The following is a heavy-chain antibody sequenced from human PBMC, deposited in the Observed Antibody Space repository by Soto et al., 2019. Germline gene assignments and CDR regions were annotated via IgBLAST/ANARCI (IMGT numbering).Heavy chain of an antibody. CDR1: GGSISSYY. CDR3: ARDLYSSSYDYYYGMDV. V-gene: IGHV4-59*01. Sequence: PSETLSLTCTVSGGSISSYYWSWIRQPPGKGLEWIGYIYYSGSTNYNPSLKSRVTISVDTSKNQFSLKLSSVTAADTAVYYCARDLYSSSYDYYYGMDVWGQGTTVPVSS. CDR2: IYYSGST. D-gene: IGHD6-6*01. J-gene: IGHJ6*02.